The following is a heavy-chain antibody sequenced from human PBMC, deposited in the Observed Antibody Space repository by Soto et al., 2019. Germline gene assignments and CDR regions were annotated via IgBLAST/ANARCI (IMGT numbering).Heavy chain of an antibody. J-gene: IGHJ4*02. V-gene: IGHV1-69*13. CDR2: IIPIFGSA. CDR1: GGVFSSFG. CDR3: ARERGNSAVITTFDY. D-gene: IGHD3-16*01. Sequence: VASVKVSCKSSGGVFSSFGLSWVRQAPGQGLEWMGGIIPIFGSANYAQKFQGRVTITADDSTSTVYMELSSLRSEDTALYYCARERGNSAVITTFDYWGQGTLVTVSS.